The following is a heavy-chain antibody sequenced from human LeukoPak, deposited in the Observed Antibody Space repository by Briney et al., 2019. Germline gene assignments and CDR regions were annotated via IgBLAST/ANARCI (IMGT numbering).Heavy chain of an antibody. V-gene: IGHV3-11*01. Sequence: PGGSLRLSCAASRFTFSDYYMTWIRQAPGKGLEGVSYISSSSSTIYYADSVKGRFTISRDNAKNTLYLQMNSLRAEDTAVYYCARDPGYHNSSGWYDYWGQGTLVTVSS. CDR1: RFTFSDYY. CDR2: ISSSSSTI. J-gene: IGHJ4*02. D-gene: IGHD6-19*01. CDR3: ARDPGYHNSSGWYDY.